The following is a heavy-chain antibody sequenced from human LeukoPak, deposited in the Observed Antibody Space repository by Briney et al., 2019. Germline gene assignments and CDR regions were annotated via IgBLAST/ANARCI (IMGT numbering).Heavy chain of an antibody. Sequence: GGSLRLSCAASGFTFSSYWMSWVRQAPGKGLEWVADIKQDGSEKYYVDSVKGRFTISRDNAKNSLYQQMNSLRAEDTAVYYCARTTISLRAFDYWGQGTLVTVSS. V-gene: IGHV3-7*05. CDR3: ARTTISLRAFDY. CDR1: GFTFSSYW. D-gene: IGHD3-9*01. CDR2: IKQDGSEK. J-gene: IGHJ4*02.